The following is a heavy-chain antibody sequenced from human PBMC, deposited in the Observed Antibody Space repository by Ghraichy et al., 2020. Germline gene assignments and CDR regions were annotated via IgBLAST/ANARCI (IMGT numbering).Heavy chain of an antibody. CDR3: AKDRGVVGVSNYYYYGMDV. CDR1: GFTFDDYA. CDR2: ITWNSGTI. Sequence: GGSLRLSCAASGFTFDDYAMHWVRQTPGKGLEWVSGITWNSGTIGYADSVRGRFTISRDNAKNSLYLQMNSLRAEDTALHYCAKDRGVVGVSNYYYYGMDVWGPGTTVTVSS. D-gene: IGHD1-26*01. V-gene: IGHV3-9*01. J-gene: IGHJ6*02.